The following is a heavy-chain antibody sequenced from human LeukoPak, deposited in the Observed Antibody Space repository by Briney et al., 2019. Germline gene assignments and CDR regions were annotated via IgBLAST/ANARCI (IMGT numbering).Heavy chain of an antibody. J-gene: IGHJ4*02. V-gene: IGHV5-51*01. CDR3: ARRTEGAGGGWFFDH. Sequence: GESLKISCKCTGYSFTNFWIGWVRQPPGKRLEYLGVISPSDSDTRYNPSFEGQVSISADKSLTSAYLQWNTLKASDTAIYFCARRTEGAGGGWFFDHWGQGTLITVSS. D-gene: IGHD2-21*01. CDR1: GYSFTNFW. CDR2: ISPSDSDT.